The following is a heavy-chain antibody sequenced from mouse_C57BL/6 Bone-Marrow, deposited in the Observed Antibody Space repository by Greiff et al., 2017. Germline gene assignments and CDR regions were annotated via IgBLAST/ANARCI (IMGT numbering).Heavy chain of an antibody. V-gene: IGHV5-6*01. CDR1: GFTFSSYG. J-gene: IGHJ2*01. CDR2: ISSGGSYT. Sequence: EVQLQESGGDLVKPGGSLKLSCAASGFTFSSYGMSWVRQTPDKRLEWVATISSGGSYTYYPDSVKGRFTISRDNDKNTLYLQMSSLKSEDTAMYCCARHLDYWGQGTTLTVSS. CDR3: ARHLDY.